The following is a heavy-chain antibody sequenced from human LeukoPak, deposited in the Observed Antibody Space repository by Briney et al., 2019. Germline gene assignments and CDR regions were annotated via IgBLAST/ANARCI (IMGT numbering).Heavy chain of an antibody. V-gene: IGHV1-18*04. CDR2: ISAYNGNT. Sequence: ASVKVSCKASGYTFTSYGISWVRQAPGQGLEWMGWISAYNGNTNYAQKLQGRVTMTTDTSTSTAYMELRSLRSDDTAAYYCARESTGIAVAGTFDYWGQGTLVTVSS. CDR1: GYTFTSYG. CDR3: ARESTGIAVAGTFDY. J-gene: IGHJ4*02. D-gene: IGHD6-19*01.